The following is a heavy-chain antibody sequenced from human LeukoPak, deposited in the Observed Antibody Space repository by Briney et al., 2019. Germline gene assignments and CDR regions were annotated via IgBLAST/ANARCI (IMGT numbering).Heavy chain of an antibody. CDR1: GFTFNTYA. Sequence: PGESLRLSCAASGFTFNTYAMSWVRQAPGKGLEWVGFIRSKAYGGTTEYAASVKGRFTISRDDSKSIAYLQMNSLKTEDTAVYYCTSRYFDWSPLGYWGQGTLVTVSS. J-gene: IGHJ4*02. V-gene: IGHV3-49*04. CDR2: IRSKAYGGTT. CDR3: TSRYFDWSPLGY. D-gene: IGHD3-9*01.